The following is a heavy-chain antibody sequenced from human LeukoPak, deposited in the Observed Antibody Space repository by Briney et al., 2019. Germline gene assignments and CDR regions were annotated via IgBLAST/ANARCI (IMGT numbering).Heavy chain of an antibody. J-gene: IGHJ4*02. CDR3: ARVRRYSYGYYFDY. Sequence: PGGSLRLSCAASGFTFDDYAMHWVRQAPGKGLEWVSGISWNSGSIGYADSVKGRFTISRENAKNSLYLQMNSLRAGDTAVYYCARVRRYSYGYYFDYWGQGTLVTVSS. CDR2: ISWNSGSI. D-gene: IGHD5-18*01. CDR1: GFTFDDYA. V-gene: IGHV3-9*01.